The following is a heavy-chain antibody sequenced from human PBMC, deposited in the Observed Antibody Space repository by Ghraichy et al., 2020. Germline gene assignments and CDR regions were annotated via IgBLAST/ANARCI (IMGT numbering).Heavy chain of an antibody. CDR1: GFTFSTYA. D-gene: IGHD3-3*01. V-gene: IGHV3-23*01. CDR2: LGGFDANT. CDR3: AKIWSGYSAYYYDMEV. Sequence: GGSLRLSCAASGFTFSTYAMSWVRQAPGRGLEWVSSLGGFDANTYYVDSVKGRFTISRDNSKNTLFLQMNGLRAEDTAVYFCAKIWSGYSAYYYDMEVWGQGTTVTVSS. J-gene: IGHJ6*02.